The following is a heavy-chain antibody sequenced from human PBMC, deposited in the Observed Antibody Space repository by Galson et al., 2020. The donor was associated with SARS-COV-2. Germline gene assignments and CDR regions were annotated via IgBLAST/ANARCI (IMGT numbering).Heavy chain of an antibody. CDR2: IYYSGST. J-gene: IGHJ4*02. D-gene: IGHD4-17*01. Sequence: SETLSLTCTVSGGSISSYYWSWIRQPPGKGLEWIGYIYYSGSTNYNPSLKSRVTISVDTSKNQFSLKLSSVTAADTAVYYCAREPPYGDYLDYWGQGTLVTVSS. V-gene: IGHV4-59*01. CDR1: GGSISSYY. CDR3: AREPPYGDYLDY.